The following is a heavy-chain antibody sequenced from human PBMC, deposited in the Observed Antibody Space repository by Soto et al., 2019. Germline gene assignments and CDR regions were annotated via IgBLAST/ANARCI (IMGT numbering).Heavy chain of an antibody. CDR3: ARGRLGYCSGGSCHDAFDI. CDR2: IYPGDSDT. J-gene: IGHJ3*02. V-gene: IGHV5-51*01. Sequence: GESLKISCKGSGYSFTSYWIGWVRQMPGKGLEWMGIIYPGDSDTRYSPSFQGQVTISADKSISTAYLQWSSLKASDTAMYYCARGRLGYCSGGSCHDAFDIWGQGTMVTVSS. D-gene: IGHD2-15*01. CDR1: GYSFTSYW.